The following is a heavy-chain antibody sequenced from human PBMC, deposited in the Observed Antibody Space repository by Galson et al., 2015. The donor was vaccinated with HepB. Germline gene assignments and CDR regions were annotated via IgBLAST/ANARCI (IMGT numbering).Heavy chain of an antibody. Sequence: SLRLSCAASGFTFDDYTMHWVRQAPGKGLEWVSLIGWDGGSTYYADSVKGRFTISRDNSKNSLYLQMNSLRTEDTALYYCAKDQKGIAAAGKFGKYYYYGMDVWGQGTTVTVSS. D-gene: IGHD6-13*01. CDR1: GFTFDDYT. CDR3: AKDQKGIAAAGKFGKYYYYGMDV. CDR2: IGWDGGST. J-gene: IGHJ6*02. V-gene: IGHV3-43*01.